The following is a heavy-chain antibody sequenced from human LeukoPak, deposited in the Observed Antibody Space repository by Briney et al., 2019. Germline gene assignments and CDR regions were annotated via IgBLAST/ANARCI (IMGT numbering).Heavy chain of an antibody. D-gene: IGHD5-18*01. CDR3: ARHGYSYGSDAFDI. V-gene: IGHV1-18*01. CDR2: ISAYNGNT. J-gene: IGHJ3*02. Sequence: ATVKVSCKASGYTFTSYGISWVRQAPGQGLEWMGWISAYNGNTNYAQKLQGRVTMTTDTSTSTAYMELRSLRSDDTAVYYCARHGYSYGSDAFDIWGQGTMFTVSS. CDR1: GYTFTSYG.